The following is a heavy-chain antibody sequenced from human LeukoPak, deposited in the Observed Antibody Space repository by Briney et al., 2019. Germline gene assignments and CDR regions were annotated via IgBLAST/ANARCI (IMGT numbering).Heavy chain of an antibody. Sequence: SQTLSLTCAISGDSVSSSSAAWHWIRQSPSSGLEWLGRTYYRSKWYTEYAVSVKIRITINPDTSKNQFSLQLNSVTPEDTAVYYCVRWYSINGMDVWGQGTTVTVSS. D-gene: IGHD4-11*01. J-gene: IGHJ6*02. CDR1: GDSVSSSSAA. CDR3: VRWYSINGMDV. V-gene: IGHV6-1*01. CDR2: TYYRSKWYT.